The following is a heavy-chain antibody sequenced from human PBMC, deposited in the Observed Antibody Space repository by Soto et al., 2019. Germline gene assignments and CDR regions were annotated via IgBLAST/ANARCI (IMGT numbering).Heavy chain of an antibody. J-gene: IGHJ4*02. CDR3: ARESLKESITMTVVIDH. CDR2: IYRGTS. Sequence: PSETLSLTCSVSGDSISTYSWSWIRQPAGKGLEWLGRIYRGTSNYNPSLKSRLIMSLDTSKNQFSLKLRSVTAADTAAYYCARESLKESITMTVVIDHWGQGTQVTVSS. D-gene: IGHD3-22*01. V-gene: IGHV4-4*07. CDR1: GDSISTYS.